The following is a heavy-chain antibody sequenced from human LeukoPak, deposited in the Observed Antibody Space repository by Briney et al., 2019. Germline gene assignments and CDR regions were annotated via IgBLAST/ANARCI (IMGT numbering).Heavy chain of an antibody. CDR2: ISGSGGST. V-gene: IGHV3-23*01. Sequence: PGGSLRLSCAASGFTFSSYAMSWVRQAPGKGLEWVSAISGSGGSTYYADSVKGRFTISRDNSKNTLYLQMNSLRAEDTAVYYCAREGHYYDSSGYYLGYDYYYMDVWGKGTTVTVSS. CDR3: AREGHYYDSSGYYLGYDYYYMDV. J-gene: IGHJ6*03. D-gene: IGHD3-22*01. CDR1: GFTFSSYA.